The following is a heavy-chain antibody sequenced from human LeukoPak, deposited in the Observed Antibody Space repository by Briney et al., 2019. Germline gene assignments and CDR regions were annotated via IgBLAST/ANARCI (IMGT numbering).Heavy chain of an antibody. CDR3: ARHVVPAAPKDY. D-gene: IGHD2-2*01. J-gene: IGHJ4*02. V-gene: IGHV4-59*08. CDR2: IYYSGST. CDR1: GGSISSYY. Sequence: SETLSLTCTVSGGSISSYYWSWIRQPPGEGLEWIGYIYYSGSTNYNPSLKSRVTISVDTSKNQFSLKLSSVTAADTAVYYCARHVVPAAPKDYWGQGTLVTVSS.